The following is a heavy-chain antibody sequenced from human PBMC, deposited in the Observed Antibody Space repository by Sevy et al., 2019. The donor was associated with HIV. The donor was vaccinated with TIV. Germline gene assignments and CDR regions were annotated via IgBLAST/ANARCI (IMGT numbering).Heavy chain of an antibody. CDR3: ARDHVKDGDLGDYYYYAMDV. CDR1: GFTFSDYY. J-gene: IGHJ6*02. Sequence: GGSLRLSCAASGFTFSDYYMIWIRQAPGKGLEWISYISGSDSTIYYADSVKGRFTISRDNAKNSLYLQMNSLRAEDTAVYYCARDHVKDGDLGDYYYYAMDVWGQWTTVTVSS. V-gene: IGHV3-11*01. D-gene: IGHD4-17*01. CDR2: ISGSDSTI.